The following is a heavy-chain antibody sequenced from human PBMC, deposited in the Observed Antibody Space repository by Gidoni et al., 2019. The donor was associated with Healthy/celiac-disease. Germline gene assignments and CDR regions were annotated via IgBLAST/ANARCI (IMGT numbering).Heavy chain of an antibody. D-gene: IGHD4-17*01. J-gene: IGHJ4*02. CDR1: GRTFSSYA. V-gene: IGHV1-69*01. Sequence: HVQLVKSWAEVQKPGSSVNVSCKASGRTFSSYAISWVRQAPGQGFEWMGGIIPIFGTANYAQKFQGRVTITADESTSTAYMELSSLRSEDTAVYYCASGQVSTVTTVDYWGQGTLVTVSS. CDR2: IIPIFGTA. CDR3: ASGQVSTVTTVDY.